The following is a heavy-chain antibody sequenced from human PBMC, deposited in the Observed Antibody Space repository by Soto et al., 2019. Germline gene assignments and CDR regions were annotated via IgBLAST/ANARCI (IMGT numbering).Heavy chain of an antibody. CDR3: ARYYYDSSGYYPL. CDR2: IWSDGSNK. J-gene: IGHJ4*02. CDR1: GFTFSSYG. Sequence: QVQLVESGGGVVQPGRSLRLSCAASGFTFSSYGMHWVRQAPGKGLEWVAVIWSDGSNKYYADSVKGRFTISRDNSKNTLYLQMNSLRAEDTAVYYCARYYYDSSGYYPLWGLGTLVTVSS. D-gene: IGHD3-22*01. V-gene: IGHV3-33*01.